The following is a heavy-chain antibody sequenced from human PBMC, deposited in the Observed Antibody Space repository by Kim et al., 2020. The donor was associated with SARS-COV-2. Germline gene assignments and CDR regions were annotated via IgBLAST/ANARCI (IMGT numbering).Heavy chain of an antibody. CDR1: GGSFSGYY. J-gene: IGHJ1*01. CDR2: INHSGST. V-gene: IGHV4-34*01. Sequence: SETLSLTCAVYGGSFSGYYWSWIRQPPGKGLEWIGEINHSGSTNYNPSLKSRVTISVDTSKNQFSLKLSSVTAADTAVYYCARGPLVSPRYYFQHWGQGTLVTVSS. D-gene: IGHD6-13*01. CDR3: ARGPLVSPRYYFQH.